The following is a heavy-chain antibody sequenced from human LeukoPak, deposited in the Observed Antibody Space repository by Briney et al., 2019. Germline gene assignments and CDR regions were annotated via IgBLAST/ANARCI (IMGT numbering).Heavy chain of an antibody. J-gene: IGHJ6*02. D-gene: IGHD2-15*01. CDR1: GDTFTDYA. CDR3: ARDGWMDV. Sequence: SVKVSCKASGDTFTDYAISWVRQAPGQGLEWVGRVIPILGTANYAQRFQGRVTIIADKSTSTVYMELSSLTSEDTAMHYCARDGWMDVWGQGTTVTVSS. V-gene: IGHV1-69*04. CDR2: VIPILGTA.